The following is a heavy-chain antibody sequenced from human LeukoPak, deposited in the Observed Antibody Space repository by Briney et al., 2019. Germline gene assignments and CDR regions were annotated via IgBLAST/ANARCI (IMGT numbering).Heavy chain of an antibody. CDR2: IRYDGSNK. Sequence: GGSLRLSCAASGFTFSSYAMHWVRQAPGKGLEWVAFIRYDGSNKYYADSVKGRFTISRDNSKNTLYLQMNSLRAEDTAVYYCAKASRSSSWYLALDYWGQGTLVTVSS. D-gene: IGHD6-13*01. CDR1: GFTFSSYA. V-gene: IGHV3-30*02. CDR3: AKASRSSSWYLALDY. J-gene: IGHJ4*02.